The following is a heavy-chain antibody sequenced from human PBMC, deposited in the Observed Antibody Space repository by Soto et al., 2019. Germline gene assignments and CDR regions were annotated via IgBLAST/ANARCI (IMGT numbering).Heavy chain of an antibody. Sequence: PGGSLRLSCTVSEFSFSSAWMSWVRQAPGKGLEWVGRILSKTHGGGADYAAPVKGRFTISRDDSKSTMYLQMNSLKIEDTAVNYCTTDLVGTIPGDWGHWGQGTQVTVSS. V-gene: IGHV3-15*01. J-gene: IGHJ4*02. CDR1: EFSFSSAW. CDR3: TTDLVGTIPGDWGH. CDR2: ILSKTHGGGA. D-gene: IGHD2-2*02.